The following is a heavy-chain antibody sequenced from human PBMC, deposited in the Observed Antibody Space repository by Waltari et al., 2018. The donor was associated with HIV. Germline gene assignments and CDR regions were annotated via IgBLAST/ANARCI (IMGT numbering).Heavy chain of an antibody. CDR2: SSTNNGNT. CDR3: ARDLYMGRGVISDY. Sequence: QVQLVQSGAEVKTPGASVKVSCKASGYTFTSYAINWVRQAPGQGPEWMGWSSTNNGNTNYEQKFQGRVTMTTDAYTSTVYMELRSLRADDTAIYYCARDLYMGRGVISDYWGQGTLVTVSS. J-gene: IGHJ4*02. D-gene: IGHD3-10*01. V-gene: IGHV1-18*01. CDR1: GYTFTSYA.